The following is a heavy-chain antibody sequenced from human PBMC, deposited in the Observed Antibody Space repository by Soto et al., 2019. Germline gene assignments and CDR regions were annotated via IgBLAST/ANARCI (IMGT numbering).Heavy chain of an antibody. Sequence: ASVKVSCKASGYTFTGYGMHWVRQAPGQGLEWMGWISANNGNTNYAQKLQGRVTMTTDTSTSTAYMELRSLRSDDTAVYYCARGPYCSSTSCYVGDVIDYWGQGTLVTVSS. V-gene: IGHV1-18*04. J-gene: IGHJ4*02. CDR3: ARGPYCSSTSCYVGDVIDY. CDR1: GYTFTGYG. CDR2: ISANNGNT. D-gene: IGHD2-2*01.